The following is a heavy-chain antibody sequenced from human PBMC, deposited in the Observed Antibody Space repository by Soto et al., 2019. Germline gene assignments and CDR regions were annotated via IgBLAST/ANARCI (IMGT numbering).Heavy chain of an antibody. D-gene: IGHD3-10*01. Sequence: GASVKVPCKASGGTFSSYAISWVRQSAGQGLEWMGGIIPIFGTANYAQKFQGRVTITADESTSTAYMELSSLRSEDTAVYYCARDWHITMVRGVYYGMDVWGQGTTVTVSS. J-gene: IGHJ6*02. CDR2: IIPIFGTA. CDR3: ARDWHITMVRGVYYGMDV. V-gene: IGHV1-69*13. CDR1: GGTFSSYA.